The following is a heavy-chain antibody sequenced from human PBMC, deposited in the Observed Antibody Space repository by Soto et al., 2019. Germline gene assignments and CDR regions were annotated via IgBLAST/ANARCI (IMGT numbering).Heavy chain of an antibody. CDR2: IYSGGST. CDR1: GFTVSSNY. CDR3: ARDMVRGLYPEYFQH. V-gene: IGHV3-66*01. J-gene: IGHJ1*01. Sequence: EVQLVESGGGLVQPGGSLRLSCAASGFTVSSNYMSWVRQAPGKGLEWVSVIYSGGSTYYADSVKGRFTISRDNSKNTLYLQMNSLRAEDTAGYYCARDMVRGLYPEYFQHWGQGTLVTVSS. D-gene: IGHD3-10*01.